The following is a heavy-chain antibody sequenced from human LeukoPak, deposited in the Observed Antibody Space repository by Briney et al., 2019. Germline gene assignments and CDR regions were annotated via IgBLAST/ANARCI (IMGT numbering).Heavy chain of an antibody. J-gene: IGHJ4*02. Sequence: GGSLRLSCAASGFTFTSYAMSWVRQAPGKGLEWVSAISGGGGSTYYADFVKGRFTISRDNSKNTLYLQMNSLRAEDTAVDYCASLTRIATTYATIDYWGEGTLVAVSS. CDR1: GFTFTSYA. CDR3: ASLTRIATTYATIDY. D-gene: IGHD2-8*01. V-gene: IGHV3-23*01. CDR2: ISGGGGST.